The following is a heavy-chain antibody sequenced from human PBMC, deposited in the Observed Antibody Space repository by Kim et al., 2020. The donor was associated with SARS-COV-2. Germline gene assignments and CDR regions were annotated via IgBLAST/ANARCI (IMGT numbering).Heavy chain of an antibody. CDR1: GGSFSGYY. D-gene: IGHD3-22*01. CDR3: ARGVTMIVVFNWFDP. J-gene: IGHJ5*02. Sequence: SETLSLTCAVYGGSFSGYYWSWIRQPPGKGLEWIGEINHSGSTNYNPSLKSRVTISVDTSKNQFSLKLSSVTAADTAVYYCARGVTMIVVFNWFDPWGQGTLVTVSS. CDR2: INHSGST. V-gene: IGHV4-34*01.